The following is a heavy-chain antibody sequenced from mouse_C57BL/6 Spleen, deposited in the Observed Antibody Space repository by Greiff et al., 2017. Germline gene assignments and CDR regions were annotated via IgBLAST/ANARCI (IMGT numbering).Heavy chain of an antibody. CDR2: IDPETGGT. CDR3: TLSGDYGSSPYLDY. J-gene: IGHJ2*01. V-gene: IGHV1-15*01. CDR1: GYTFTDYE. D-gene: IGHD1-1*01. Sequence: QVQLQQSGAELVRPGASVTLSCKASGYTFTDYEMHWVKQTPVHGLEWIGAIDPETGGTAYNQKFKGKAILTADKSSSTAYMELRSLTSEDSAVYYCTLSGDYGSSPYLDYWGQGTTLTVSS.